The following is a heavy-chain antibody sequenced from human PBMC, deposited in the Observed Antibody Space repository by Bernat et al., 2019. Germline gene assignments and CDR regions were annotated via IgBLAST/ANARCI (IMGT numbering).Heavy chain of an antibody. CDR2: INHSGSV. Sequence: QMQLQQWGAGLLKPSETLSLTCAVYGGSFSGYYWSWIRQPPGKGLEWIGEINHSGSVKYNPSLKSRVTISVDTSKNQFSLKVRSVTAADTAVYYCARGATGGPKLEYWGRGTLVTVSS. J-gene: IGHJ4*02. D-gene: IGHD2-15*01. V-gene: IGHV4-34*01. CDR3: ARGATGGPKLEY. CDR1: GGSFSGYY.